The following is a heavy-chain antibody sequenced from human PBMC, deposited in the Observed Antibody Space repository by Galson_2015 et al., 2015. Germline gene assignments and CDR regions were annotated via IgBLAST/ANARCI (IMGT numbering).Heavy chain of an antibody. CDR3: ARGYGDYVFWYFDL. CDR1: GFTFSSYA. D-gene: IGHD4-17*01. CDR2: ISYDGSNK. Sequence: SLRLSCAASGFTFSSYAMHWVRQAPGKGLEWVAVISYDGSNKYYADSVKGRFTISRDNSKNTLYLQMNSLRAEDTAVYYCARGYGDYVFWYFDLWGRGSLVTVSS. J-gene: IGHJ2*01. V-gene: IGHV3-30*01.